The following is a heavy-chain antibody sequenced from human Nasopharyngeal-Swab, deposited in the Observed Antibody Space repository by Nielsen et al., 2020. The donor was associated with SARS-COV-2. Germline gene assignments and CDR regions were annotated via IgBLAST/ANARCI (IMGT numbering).Heavy chain of an antibody. Sequence: ASVKVSCKTSGYTFSSYYVHWVRQAPGQGLEWMAIINPSGGTTGYAQKFQGRVTMTTDTSTSTAYMELRSLRSDDTAVYYCATRAVAGFFDYWGQGTLVTVSS. CDR2: INPSGGTT. V-gene: IGHV1-46*01. CDR1: GYTFSSYY. J-gene: IGHJ4*02. CDR3: ATRAVAGFFDY. D-gene: IGHD6-19*01.